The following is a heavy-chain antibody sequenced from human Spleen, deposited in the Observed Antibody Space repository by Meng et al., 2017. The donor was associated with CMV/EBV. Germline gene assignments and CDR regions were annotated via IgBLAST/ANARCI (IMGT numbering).Heavy chain of an antibody. D-gene: IGHD2-21*01. CDR2: ISSDGSNK. CDR1: GFTFSGYA. CDR3: AREFLSSAFDI. Sequence: SCAASGFTFSGYAMHWVRQAPGKGLEWVAVISSDGSNKYYAGSVKGRLTISRDNSKNTLYLQMNSLRAEDTAVYYCAREFLSSAFDIWGQGTMVTVSS. V-gene: IGHV3-30*04. J-gene: IGHJ3*02.